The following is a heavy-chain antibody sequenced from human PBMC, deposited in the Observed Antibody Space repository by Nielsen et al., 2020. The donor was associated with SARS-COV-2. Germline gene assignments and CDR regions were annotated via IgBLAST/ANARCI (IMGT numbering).Heavy chain of an antibody. CDR2: INPNSGGT. D-gene: IGHD1-26*01. V-gene: IGHV1-2*06. CDR3: ARDWEWDLEFDY. Sequence: ASVKVSCKASGYTFTGYYMHWVRQAPGQGLEWMGRINPNSGGTNYAQKFQGRVTMTRDTSISTAYMELSRLRSDDTAVYYCARDWEWDLEFDYWGQGTLVTVSS. CDR1: GYTFTGYY. J-gene: IGHJ4*02.